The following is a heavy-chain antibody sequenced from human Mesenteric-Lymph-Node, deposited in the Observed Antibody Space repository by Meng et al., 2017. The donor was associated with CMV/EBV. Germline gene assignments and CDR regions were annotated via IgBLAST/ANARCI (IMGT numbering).Heavy chain of an antibody. Sequence: SGFAFRSYRMIWVRQSPGKGLEWVSSISGGSTYISYADSLRGRFTISRDNAKNSVYLQMSSLRPEDTAVYSCATGYSSSWYSFILYWGQGTLVTVSS. V-gene: IGHV3-21*06. CDR1: GFAFRSYR. J-gene: IGHJ4*02. CDR3: ATGYSSSWYSFILY. D-gene: IGHD6-13*01. CDR2: ISGGSTYI.